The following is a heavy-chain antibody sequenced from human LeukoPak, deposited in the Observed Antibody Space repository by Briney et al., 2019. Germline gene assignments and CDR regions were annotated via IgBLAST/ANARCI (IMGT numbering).Heavy chain of an antibody. J-gene: IGHJ4*02. CDR3: ARDGYSSLLYYFDY. D-gene: IGHD6-19*01. CDR2: INAGNGNT. V-gene: IGHV1-3*01. Sequence: ASVKVSCKASGYTFSDYTFTNYGINWVRQAPGQRLEWMGWINAGNGNTKYSQKFQGRVTITRDTSASTAYMELSSLRSEDTAVYYCARDGYSSLLYYFDYWGQGTLVTVSS. CDR1: GYTFSDYTFTNYG.